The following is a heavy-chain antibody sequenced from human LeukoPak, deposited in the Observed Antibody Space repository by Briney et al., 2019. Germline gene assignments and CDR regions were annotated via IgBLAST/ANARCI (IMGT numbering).Heavy chain of an antibody. D-gene: IGHD3-3*01. CDR1: GFTFSSYG. Sequence: GGSLRLSCVASGFTFSSYGMHWVRQAPGKGLEWVAVISYGGSNKYYADSVKGRFTISRDNSKNTLYLQMNSLRAEDTAVYYCAKEERFLEWLWGGYFDYWGQGTLVTVSS. V-gene: IGHV3-30*18. J-gene: IGHJ4*02. CDR2: ISYGGSNK. CDR3: AKEERFLEWLWGGYFDY.